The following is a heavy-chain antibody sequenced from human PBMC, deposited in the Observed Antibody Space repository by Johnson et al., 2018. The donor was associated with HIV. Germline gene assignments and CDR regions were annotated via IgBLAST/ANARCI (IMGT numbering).Heavy chain of an antibody. J-gene: IGHJ3*02. Sequence: QVQLVESGGGVVQPGRSLRLSCAASGFTFSSYGMHWVRQAPGKGLEWVAFIRYDGSNKYYADSVKGRFTISRENAKNSLYLQMNSLRAEDTAVYYCARDLLSSHLYAFDIWGQGTMVTVSS. CDR3: ARDLLSSHLYAFDI. CDR1: GFTFSSYG. D-gene: IGHD3-10*01. V-gene: IGHV3-30*02. CDR2: IRYDGSNK.